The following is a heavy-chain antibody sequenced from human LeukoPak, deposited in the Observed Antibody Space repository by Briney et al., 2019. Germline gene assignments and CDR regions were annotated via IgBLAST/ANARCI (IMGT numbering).Heavy chain of an antibody. CDR3: ARVGIAAQLSFDY. D-gene: IGHD6-13*01. J-gene: IGHJ4*02. CDR2: IKQNGSEK. V-gene: IGHV3-7*01. CDR1: GFTFSSYW. Sequence: PGGSLRLSCAASGFTFSSYWMSWVRQAPGKGLEWVANIKQNGSEKYYVDSVKGRFTISRDNAKNSLYLQMNSLRAEDTAVYYCARVGIAAQLSFDYWGQGTLVTVSS.